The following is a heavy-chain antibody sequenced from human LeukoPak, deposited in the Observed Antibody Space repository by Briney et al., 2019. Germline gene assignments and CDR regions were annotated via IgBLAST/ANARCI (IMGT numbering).Heavy chain of an antibody. D-gene: IGHD3-22*01. J-gene: IGHJ4*02. CDR1: GFTFSSYS. CDR3: AGGHQYYYDSSGYYFLGY. V-gene: IGHV3-21*01. CDR2: ISSSSSYI. Sequence: GGSLRLSCAASGFTFSSYSMNWVRQAPGKGLEWVSSISSSSSYIYYADSVKGRFTISRDNAKNSLYLQMNSLRAEDTAVYYCAGGHQYYYDSSGYYFLGYWGQGTLVTVSS.